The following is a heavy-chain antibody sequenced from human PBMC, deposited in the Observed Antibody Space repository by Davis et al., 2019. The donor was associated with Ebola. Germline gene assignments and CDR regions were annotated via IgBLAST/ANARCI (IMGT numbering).Heavy chain of an antibody. J-gene: IGHJ4*02. V-gene: IGHV3-33*01. CDR2: IWYDGSRK. CDR3: ARDGMATIPPCDY. Sequence: GESLKISCAASGFNFRSYGMHWVRQAPDKGLEWVAVIWYDGSRKYYGDSVKGRFTISRDNSNNLLYLQMNSLRAEDTAVYYCARDGMATIPPCDYWGQGTLVTASS. D-gene: IGHD5-24*01. CDR1: GFNFRSYG.